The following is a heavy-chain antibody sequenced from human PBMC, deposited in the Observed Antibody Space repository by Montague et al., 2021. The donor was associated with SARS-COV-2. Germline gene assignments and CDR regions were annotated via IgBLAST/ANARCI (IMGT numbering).Heavy chain of an antibody. D-gene: IGHD6-19*01. CDR2: IYYSGST. Sequence: SETLSLTCTVSGGSISSSSYYWGWIRQPPGKGLEWIGSIYYSGSTYYNPSLKSRVTISVDTSKNQFSLKLSSVTAADTAVYYCATVRSSGWESDYYYYGMDVWGQGTTATVSS. CDR3: ATVRSSGWESDYYYYGMDV. V-gene: IGHV4-39*01. CDR1: GGSISSSSYY. J-gene: IGHJ6*02.